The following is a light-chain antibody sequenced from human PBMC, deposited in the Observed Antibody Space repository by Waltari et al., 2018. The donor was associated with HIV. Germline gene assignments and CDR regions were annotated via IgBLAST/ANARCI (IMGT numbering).Light chain of an antibody. V-gene: IGKV3-15*01. CDR3: QQREDWPTVS. Sequence: EIVMPQSPATLSVSPGERATLSCRASQSVSSNLAWYQQKPGQAPRLLIYGASTRATGIPARFSGSGSGTEFTLTISSLQSEDFGVYYCQQREDWPTVSFGGGTKVELK. J-gene: IGKJ4*01. CDR1: QSVSSN. CDR2: GAS.